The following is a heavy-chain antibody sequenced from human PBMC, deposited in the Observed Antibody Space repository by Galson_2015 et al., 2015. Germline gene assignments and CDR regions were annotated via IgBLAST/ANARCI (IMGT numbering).Heavy chain of an antibody. J-gene: IGHJ4*02. CDR2: ISDSGDGT. Sequence: SLRLSCAASGFMFSTYAMSWVRQAPGKGLEWVSTISDSGDGTYYADSVKGRFTISRDSSKNALYLQMNSLRAEDTAVYYCARAPVRDYGDYLDYWGQGALVTVSS. V-gene: IGHV3-23*01. D-gene: IGHD4-17*01. CDR1: GFMFSTYA. CDR3: ARAPVRDYGDYLDY.